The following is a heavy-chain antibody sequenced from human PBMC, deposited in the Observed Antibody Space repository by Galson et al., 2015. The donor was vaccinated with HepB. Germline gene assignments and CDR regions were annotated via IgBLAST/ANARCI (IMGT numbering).Heavy chain of an antibody. D-gene: IGHD3-9*01. J-gene: IGHJ4*02. Sequence: PALVKPTQTLTLTCTFSGFSLSTSGMGVGWIRQPPGKALEWLALIYWDDDKRYNPSLKSRLTITKVTSKNQVVLTMTNMDPLDTATYYCAHSLSLRYFDPPFDYWGQGTLVTVSS. CDR3: AHSLSLRYFDPPFDY. CDR2: IYWDDDK. V-gene: IGHV2-5*02. CDR1: GFSLSTSGMG.